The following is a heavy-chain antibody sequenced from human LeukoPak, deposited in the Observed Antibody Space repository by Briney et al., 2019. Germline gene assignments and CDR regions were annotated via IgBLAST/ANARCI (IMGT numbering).Heavy chain of an antibody. CDR1: GFTFSSYS. Sequence: GGSLRLSCAASGFTFSSYSMNWVRQAPGKGLEWDSSISSSSSYIYYADSVKGRFTISRDNAKNSLYLQMNSLRAEDTAVYYCARDASVVVTANFDYWGQGTLVTVSS. CDR3: ARDASVVVTANFDY. V-gene: IGHV3-21*01. D-gene: IGHD2-21*02. J-gene: IGHJ4*02. CDR2: ISSSSSYI.